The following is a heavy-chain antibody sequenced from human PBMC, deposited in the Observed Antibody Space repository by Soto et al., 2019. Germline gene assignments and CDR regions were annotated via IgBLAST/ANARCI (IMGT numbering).Heavy chain of an antibody. Sequence: PSETLSLTCAVYGGSFSGYYWSWIRQPPGKGLEWIGEINHSGSTNYNPSLKSRVTISVDTSKNQFSLKLSSVTAADTAVYYCARGRVAVAGTRWFDPRGQGTLVTVSS. V-gene: IGHV4-34*01. CDR3: ARGRVAVAGTRWFDP. CDR2: INHSGST. J-gene: IGHJ5*02. CDR1: GGSFSGYY. D-gene: IGHD6-19*01.